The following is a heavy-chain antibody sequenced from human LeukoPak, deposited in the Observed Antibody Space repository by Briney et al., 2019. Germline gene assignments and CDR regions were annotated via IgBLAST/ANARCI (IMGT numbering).Heavy chain of an antibody. Sequence: GGSPRLSCVGSGFTFSTYSMNWVRQAPGKGLEWVSSISSSSSYIDYADSVKGRFTISRDNAKNSLYLQMNSLRVEDTAVYYCARDDGLRYFNWLLSWGQGTLVTVSS. D-gene: IGHD3-9*01. V-gene: IGHV3-21*01. CDR3: ARDDGLRYFNWLLS. CDR2: ISSSSSYI. J-gene: IGHJ4*02. CDR1: GFTFSTYS.